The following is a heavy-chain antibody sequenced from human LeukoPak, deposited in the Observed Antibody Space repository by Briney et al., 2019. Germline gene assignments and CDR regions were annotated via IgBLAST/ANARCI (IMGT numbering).Heavy chain of an antibody. CDR2: IYPGDSDT. Sequence: GESLKISCKGSGFSFTSYWIGWVRQMPGKGLGWVGIIYPGDSDTRYSPSFQGQVTISADKSISTAYLQWSNLKASDTAMYYCARCPFDPDIVVVPAAKGGWFDPWGQGTLVTVSS. V-gene: IGHV5-51*01. CDR1: GFSFTSYW. CDR3: ARCPFDPDIVVVPAAKGGWFDP. D-gene: IGHD2-2*01. J-gene: IGHJ5*02.